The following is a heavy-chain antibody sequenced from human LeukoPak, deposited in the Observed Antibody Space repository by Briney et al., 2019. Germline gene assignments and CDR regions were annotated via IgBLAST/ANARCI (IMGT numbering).Heavy chain of an antibody. V-gene: IGHV3-72*01. CDR2: TRNKADSHTT. Sequence: TGGSLRLSCAASGFIFSDYYMDWVRQAPGKGLEWVARTRNKADSHTTEYAASVKGRFSISRDDSKNSMYLQMNSLKTEDTAVYYCARTREYSGYDGYWGQGTLVIVSS. D-gene: IGHD5-12*01. CDR3: ARTREYSGYDGY. CDR1: GFIFSDYY. J-gene: IGHJ4*02.